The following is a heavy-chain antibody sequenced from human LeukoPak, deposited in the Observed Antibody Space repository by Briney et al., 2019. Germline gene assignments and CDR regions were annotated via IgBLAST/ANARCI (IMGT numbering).Heavy chain of an antibody. D-gene: IGHD2-2*01. Sequence: PGGSLRLSCAASGFTFGSYSMNWVRQAPGKGLEWVSYISYSSNTIYYGDSVKGRFTISRDNAKNSLYLQMNSLRAEDTAVYNCARTAGYSSIVFDIWGQGTMVTVSS. CDR2: ISYSSNTI. CDR1: GFTFGSYS. V-gene: IGHV3-48*04. CDR3: ARTAGYSSIVFDI. J-gene: IGHJ3*02.